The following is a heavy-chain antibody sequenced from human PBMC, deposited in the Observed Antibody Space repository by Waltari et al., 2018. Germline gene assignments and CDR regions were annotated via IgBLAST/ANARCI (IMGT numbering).Heavy chain of an antibody. CDR3: ARDPHDLWSGSNWFDP. CDR2: KPYEGSTE. J-gene: IGHJ5*02. D-gene: IGHD3-3*01. V-gene: IGHV3-30*04. CDR1: GFSLRGFF. Sequence: LVESGGGVVEPGRSLGLSCSALGFSLRGFFMHWVLQAPGKGLEWVAVKPYEGSTEYYADSVKGRFTISRDSSKNTVYLQMDNLRPEDTAVYFCARDPHDLWSGSNWFDPWGQGTLVTVSS.